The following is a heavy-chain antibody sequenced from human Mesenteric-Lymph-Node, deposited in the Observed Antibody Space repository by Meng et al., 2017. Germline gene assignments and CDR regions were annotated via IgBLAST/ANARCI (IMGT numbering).Heavy chain of an antibody. CDR1: GGSISSGGYY. V-gene: IGHV4-31*03. CDR3: ARASYGSGSPLGESWFDP. Sequence: LRELCPGLVKPTQTLSLPCTVSGGSISSGGYYWSWIRQHPGKRLEWIGYIHSSGSTYYNPSLRSRLTISVDTSKNQFSLKLSSVTAADTAVYYCARASYGSGSPLGESWFDPWGQGTLVTASS. J-gene: IGHJ5*02. D-gene: IGHD3-10*01. CDR2: IHSSGST.